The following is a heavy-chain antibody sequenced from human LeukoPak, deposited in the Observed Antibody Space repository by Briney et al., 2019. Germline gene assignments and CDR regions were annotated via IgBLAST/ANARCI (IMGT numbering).Heavy chain of an antibody. Sequence: GGSLRLSCAVSGFTFRSYALSWVRQAPGKGLEWVSAISESGGTRNYVDSVKGRFTISRDNSKNTLYLQMSSLRAEDTAVYYCVREMATITYAFDIWGQGTMVTVSS. V-gene: IGHV3-23*01. CDR2: ISESGGTR. CDR3: VREMATITYAFDI. J-gene: IGHJ3*02. D-gene: IGHD5-24*01. CDR1: GFTFRSYA.